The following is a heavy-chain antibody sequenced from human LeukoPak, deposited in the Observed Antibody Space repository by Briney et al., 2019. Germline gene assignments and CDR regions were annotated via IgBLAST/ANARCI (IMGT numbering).Heavy chain of an antibody. V-gene: IGHV1-46*01. CDR1: GYTFTSYY. CDR2: INPTGGST. CDR3: ARGRTGALDAHYYYYMDV. J-gene: IGHJ6*03. D-gene: IGHD1-1*01. Sequence: GASVKVSCKASGYTFTSYYMHWVRQAPGQGLEWMGLINPTGGSTGYAQKFQGRVTITGNTSISTAYMELSSLRSEDTAVYYCARGRTGALDAHYYYYMDVWGKGTTVTVSS.